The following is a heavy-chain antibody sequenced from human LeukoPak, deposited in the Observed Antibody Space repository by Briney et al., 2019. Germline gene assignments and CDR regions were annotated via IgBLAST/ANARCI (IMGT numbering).Heavy chain of an antibody. D-gene: IGHD6-6*01. Sequence: SEILSLTCTVSGGFISSYYWCWIRQPAGKVLEWIGRIYTGGSSNYNTPLNSRVTMSVHTSKTQFSLKLSSVTPADTALYYCARENEPAARSFDYWPRGTLDSVSS. CDR1: GGFISSYY. CDR3: ARENEPAARSFDY. V-gene: IGHV4-4*07. CDR2: IYTGGSS. J-gene: IGHJ4*02.